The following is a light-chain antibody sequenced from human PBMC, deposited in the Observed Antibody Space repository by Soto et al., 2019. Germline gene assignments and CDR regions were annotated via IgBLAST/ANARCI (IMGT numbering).Light chain of an antibody. Sequence: ILLTQSPSSLSASVGDRVTITCLASQGIESYFAWYQQKPGKAPKLLIYSASSLQSGVPSRFRGSGSGTDVTLTISSLQPEDFETDYCQQLHDYPITFGQGTRLEIK. J-gene: IGKJ5*01. CDR2: SAS. CDR1: QGIESY. V-gene: IGKV1-9*01. CDR3: QQLHDYPIT.